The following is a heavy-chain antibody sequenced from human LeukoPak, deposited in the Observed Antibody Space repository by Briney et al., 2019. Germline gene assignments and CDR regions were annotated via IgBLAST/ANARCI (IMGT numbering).Heavy chain of an antibody. CDR1: GFTFSSSG. D-gene: IGHD1-7*01. Sequence: GGSLRLSCAASGFTFSSSGMHWVRQAPGKGLEWVAVISYDGSNKYYADSVKGRFTISRDNSKNTLYLQMNSLGAEDTAVYYCAKDLFNWNYNCLDYWGQGTLVTVSS. J-gene: IGHJ4*02. CDR3: AKDLFNWNYNCLDY. V-gene: IGHV3-30*18. CDR2: ISYDGSNK.